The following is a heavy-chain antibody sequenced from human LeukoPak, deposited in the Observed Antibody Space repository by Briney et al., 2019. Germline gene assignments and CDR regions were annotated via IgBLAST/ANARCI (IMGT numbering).Heavy chain of an antibody. J-gene: IGHJ5*02. Sequence: PSETLSLTCTVSGGSISSGGYYWSWIRQPPGKGLEWIGYIYHSGSTYYNPSLKSRVTISVDTSKNQFSLKLSSVTAADTAVYYCARVVVAATRWFDPWGQGTLVTVSS. CDR2: IYHSGST. V-gene: IGHV4-61*08. CDR3: ARVVVAATRWFDP. D-gene: IGHD2-15*01. CDR1: GGSISSGGYY.